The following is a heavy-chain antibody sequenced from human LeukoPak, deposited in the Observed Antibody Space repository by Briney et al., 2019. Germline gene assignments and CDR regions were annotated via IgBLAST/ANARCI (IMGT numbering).Heavy chain of an antibody. CDR1: GFTFSDYY. V-gene: IGHV4-39*01. J-gene: IGHJ4*02. CDR2: ISYSGSI. Sequence: LRLSCAASGFTFSDYYMSWVRQPPGKGLEWIGSISYSGSIHYNPSLKSRVTISVDTSKNHFSLRLSSVTAADTAVYYCATLEIGDYYFDYWGQGTLVTVSS. D-gene: IGHD3-16*01. CDR3: ATLEIGDYYFDY.